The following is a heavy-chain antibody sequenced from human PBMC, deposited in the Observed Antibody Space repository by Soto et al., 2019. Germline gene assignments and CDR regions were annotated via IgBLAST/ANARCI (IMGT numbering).Heavy chain of an antibody. CDR3: ARAPIAVAGDWFDP. V-gene: IGHV1-2*02. J-gene: IGHJ5*02. Sequence: ASVKVSCKASGYTFTGYYMHWVRQAPGQGLEWMGWINPNSGGTNYAQKFQGRVTMTRDTSISTAYMELSRLRSDDTAVYYCARAPIAVAGDWFDPWGQGTLVTVSS. CDR2: INPNSGGT. D-gene: IGHD6-19*01. CDR1: GYTFTGYY.